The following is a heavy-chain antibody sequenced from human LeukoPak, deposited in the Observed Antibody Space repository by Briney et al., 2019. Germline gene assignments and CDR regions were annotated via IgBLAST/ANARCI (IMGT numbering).Heavy chain of an antibody. CDR3: ANERLGPPYYYYMDV. V-gene: IGHV3-30*02. D-gene: IGHD3-22*01. J-gene: IGHJ6*03. CDR2: IRYDGSNK. CDR1: GFTFSSYG. Sequence: PGGSLTLSCAASGFTFSSYGLHWVRQAPGKGLAWVEFIRYDGSNKYYADSVKGRFTISRDNSKNTLDLQMNSLRADDTAVYYCANERLGPPYYYYMDVWGKGTTVTVSS.